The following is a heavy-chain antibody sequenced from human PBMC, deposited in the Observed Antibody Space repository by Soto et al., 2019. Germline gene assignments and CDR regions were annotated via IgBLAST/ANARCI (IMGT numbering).Heavy chain of an antibody. V-gene: IGHV6-1*01. CDR3: AGVPWFRGMDV. D-gene: IGHD3-10*01. Sequence: SQTLSLTCAISGDSVSSDSSARIWIRQSPSRGLEWVGRTYYRSEWSNDYAVSVKSRITIDPATSKNQFSLHLNSVTPEDTAVYYCAGVPWFRGMDVWGQGTPVNVSS. CDR1: GDSVSSDSSA. CDR2: TYYRSEWSN. J-gene: IGHJ6*02.